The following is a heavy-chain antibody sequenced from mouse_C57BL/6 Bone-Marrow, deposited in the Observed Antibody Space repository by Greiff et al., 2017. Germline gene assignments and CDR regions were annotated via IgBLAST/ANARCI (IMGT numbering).Heavy chain of an antibody. CDR2: IYPGDGDT. V-gene: IGHV1-82*01. CDR3: ARSEYYGFYAMDY. J-gene: IGHJ4*01. D-gene: IGHD1-1*01. Sequence: QVQLKQSGPELVKPGASVKISCKASGYAFSSSWMNWVKQRPGKGLEWIGRIYPGDGDTNYNGKFKGKATLTADKSSSTAYMQLSSLTPEDSAVYFCARSEYYGFYAMDYWGQGTSVTVSS. CDR1: GYAFSSSW.